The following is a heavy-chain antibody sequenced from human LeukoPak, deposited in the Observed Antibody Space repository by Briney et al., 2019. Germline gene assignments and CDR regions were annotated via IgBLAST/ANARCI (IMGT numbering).Heavy chain of an antibody. CDR3: ARDYGDYVPYAFDI. V-gene: IGHV4-61*02. CDR2: VYTSGST. Sequence: SETLSLTCTVSGGSISSGSYYWSWIRQPAGKGLERIGRVYTSGSTNYNPSLKSRVTISVDTSKNQFSLKLSSVTAADTAVYYCARDYGDYVPYAFDIWGQGTMVTVSS. J-gene: IGHJ3*02. D-gene: IGHD4-17*01. CDR1: GGSISSGSYY.